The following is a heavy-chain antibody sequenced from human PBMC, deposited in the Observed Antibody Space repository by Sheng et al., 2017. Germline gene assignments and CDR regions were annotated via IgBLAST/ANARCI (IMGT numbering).Heavy chain of an antibody. J-gene: IGHJ4*02. CDR2: ISSSGSTI. D-gene: IGHD3-10*01. CDR3: ARVEVLLWFGDDY. CDR1: GFTFSSYE. Sequence: EVQLVESGGGLVQPGGSLRLSCAASGFTFSSYEMNWVRQAPGKGLEWVSYISSSGSTIYYADSVKGRFTISRDNAKNSLYLQMNSLRAEDTAVYYCARVEVLLWFGDDYWGQGTLVTVSS. V-gene: IGHV3-48*03.